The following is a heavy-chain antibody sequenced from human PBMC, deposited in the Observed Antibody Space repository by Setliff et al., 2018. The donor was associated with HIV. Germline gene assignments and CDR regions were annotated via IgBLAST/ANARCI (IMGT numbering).Heavy chain of an antibody. CDR1: GYTFTGYY. J-gene: IGHJ4*02. V-gene: IGHV1-2*02. CDR2: IHPNSGGS. CDR3: ARGPYYFGSGSYYLNFDY. Sequence: ASVKVSCKASGYTFTGYYMHWVRQAPGQGLEWMGWIHPNSGGSNYAQIFQGRVTMTSDTSINTAYMELSRLTSDDTAVYYCARGPYYFGSGSYYLNFDYWGQGTLVTVPQ. D-gene: IGHD3-10*01.